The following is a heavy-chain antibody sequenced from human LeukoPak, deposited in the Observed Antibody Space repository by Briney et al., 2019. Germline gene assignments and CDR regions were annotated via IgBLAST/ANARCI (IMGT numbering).Heavy chain of an antibody. CDR1: GFTFSSYA. J-gene: IGHJ1*01. V-gene: IGHV3-33*08. CDR2: IWYDGSNK. CDR3: AREGYCSSTSCYREYFQH. D-gene: IGHD2-2*01. Sequence: PGGSLRLSCAASGFTFSSYAMHWVRQAPGKGLEWVAVIWYDGSNKYYADSVKGRFTISRDNSKNTLYLQMNSLRAEDTAVYYCAREGYCSSTSCYREYFQHWGQGTLVTVSS.